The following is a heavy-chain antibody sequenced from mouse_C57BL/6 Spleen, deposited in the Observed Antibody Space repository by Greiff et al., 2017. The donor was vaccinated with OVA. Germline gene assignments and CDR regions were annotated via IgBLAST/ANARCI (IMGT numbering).Heavy chain of an antibody. J-gene: IGHJ4*01. Sequence: QVQLQQSGAELVKPGASVKLSCKASGYTFTSYWLHWVKQRPGQGLEWIGMIHPNSGSTNYNEKFKSKATLTVDKSSSTAYMQLSSLTSEDAAVYYCARSSGYDAMDYWGQGTSVTVSS. V-gene: IGHV1-64*01. D-gene: IGHD3-2*02. CDR3: ARSSGYDAMDY. CDR2: IHPNSGST. CDR1: GYTFTSYW.